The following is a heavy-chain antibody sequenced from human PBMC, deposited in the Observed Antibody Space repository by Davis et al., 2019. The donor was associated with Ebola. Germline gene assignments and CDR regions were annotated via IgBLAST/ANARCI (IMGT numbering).Heavy chain of an antibody. CDR1: GFTFSGSA. Sequence: GESLKISCAASGFTFSGSAMHWVRQASGKGLEWVGRIRSKTNSYATAYAASVKGRFTISRDDSKNTAYLQMNSLRAEDTAVYYCARGWELPRIYFDYWGQGTLVTVSS. V-gene: IGHV3-73*01. D-gene: IGHD1-26*01. CDR2: IRSKTNSYAT. J-gene: IGHJ4*02. CDR3: ARGWELPRIYFDY.